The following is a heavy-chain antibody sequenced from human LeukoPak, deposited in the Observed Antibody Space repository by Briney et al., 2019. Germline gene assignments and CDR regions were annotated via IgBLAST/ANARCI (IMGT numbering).Heavy chain of an antibody. V-gene: IGHV4-34*01. CDR3: ARLLYYYDSGGYNNWFDP. D-gene: IGHD3-22*01. CDR2: INHSGST. J-gene: IGHJ5*02. Sequence: SETLSLTCAVYGGSFSGYYWSWIRQPPGKGLEWIGEINHSGSTNYNPSLKSRVTISVDTSKNQFSLKLSSVTAADTAVYYCARLLYYYDSGGYNNWFDPWGQGTLVTVSS. CDR1: GGSFSGYY.